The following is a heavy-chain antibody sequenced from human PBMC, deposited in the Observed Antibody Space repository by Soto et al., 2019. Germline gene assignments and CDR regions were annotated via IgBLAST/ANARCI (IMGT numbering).Heavy chain of an antibody. V-gene: IGHV4-61*01. D-gene: IGHD6-19*01. CDR3: ARGIEGWYQGGYYYGMDV. CDR2: IYYSGST. CDR1: GGSVSSGSYY. J-gene: IGHJ6*02. Sequence: PSETLSLTCTVSGGSVSSGSYYWSWIRQPPGKGLEWIGYIYYSGSTNYNPSLKSRVTISVDTSKNQFSLKLSSVTAADTAVYYCARGIEGWYQGGYYYGMDVWGQGTTVTVSS.